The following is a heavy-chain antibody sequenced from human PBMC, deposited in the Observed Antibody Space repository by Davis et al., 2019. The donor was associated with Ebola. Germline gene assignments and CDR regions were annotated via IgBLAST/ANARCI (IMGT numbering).Heavy chain of an antibody. CDR2: INHSGST. V-gene: IGHV4-34*01. CDR1: GGSFSGYY. CDR3: AREEPDYDFWSGYNWFDP. Sequence: MPGGSLRLSCAVYGGSFSGYYWSWIRQPPGKGLEWIGEINHSGSTNYNPSLKSRVTISVDKSKNQFSLKLSSVTAADTAVYYCAREEPDYDFWSGYNWFDPWGQGTLVTVSS. D-gene: IGHD3-3*01. J-gene: IGHJ5*02.